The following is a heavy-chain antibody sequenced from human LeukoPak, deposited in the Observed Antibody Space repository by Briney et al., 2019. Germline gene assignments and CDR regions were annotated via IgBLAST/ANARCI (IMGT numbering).Heavy chain of an antibody. CDR1: GFTFSGYW. D-gene: IGHD3-10*01. V-gene: IGHV3-7*01. CDR3: ARDRGFGADDS. J-gene: IGHJ4*02. Sequence: QPGGSLRLSCGASGFTFSGYWMSWVRQAPGKGLEWVANIHKDGSAKRYVDSVKGRFTIPRDNAKSSLYLQMNSLRVEDTAVYYCARDRGFGADDSWGQGSLVTVSS. CDR2: IHKDGSAK.